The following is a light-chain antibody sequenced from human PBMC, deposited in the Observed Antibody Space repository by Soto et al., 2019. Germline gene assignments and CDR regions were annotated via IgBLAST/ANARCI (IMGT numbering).Light chain of an antibody. V-gene: IGKV1-5*03. CDR3: QHDNSYSEA. J-gene: IGKJ1*01. CDR1: QTISSW. Sequence: DIQMPQYPSTVSGSVGDRVTITCRASQTISSWLAWYQQKPGKAPKLLIYKASTLKSGVPSRFSGSGSGTEFTLTISSLQPDDFATYCCQHDNSYSEAFGQGAMVDI. CDR2: KAS.